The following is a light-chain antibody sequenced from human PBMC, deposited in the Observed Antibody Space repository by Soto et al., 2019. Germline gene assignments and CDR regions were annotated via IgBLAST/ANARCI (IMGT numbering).Light chain of an antibody. CDR1: QSINSN. Sequence: EIVMTQSPATLSVSPGERATLSCRASQSINSNLAWYQQKPGQTPRLLIYGASTRATGIPAKFSGSGSGTDFRLTISSLQCEDFAVYYCQQYNNWWTFGQGTKVEIK. CDR2: GAS. J-gene: IGKJ1*01. CDR3: QQYNNWWT. V-gene: IGKV3-15*01.